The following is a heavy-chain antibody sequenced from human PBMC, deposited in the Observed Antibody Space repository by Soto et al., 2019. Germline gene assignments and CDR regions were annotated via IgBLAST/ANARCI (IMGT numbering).Heavy chain of an antibody. J-gene: IGHJ4*02. V-gene: IGHV4-39*01. CDR1: DGSMNSDSSY. D-gene: IGHD3-22*01. CDR3: ARLGGYVSVGYYYLWDS. Sequence: SETLSLTCRVSDGSMNSDSSYWGWIRQPPGKGLEWIGVINHSGSTYHNLSLKGRVTMSADASRNQFSLKLTSMTAADTAVYYCARLGGYVSVGYYYLWDSWGQGTLVTVSS. CDR2: INHSGST.